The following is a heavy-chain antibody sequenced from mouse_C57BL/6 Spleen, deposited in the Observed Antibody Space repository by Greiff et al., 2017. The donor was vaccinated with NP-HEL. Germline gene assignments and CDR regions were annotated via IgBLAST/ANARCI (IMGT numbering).Heavy chain of an antibody. J-gene: IGHJ4*01. CDR2: IDPSDSYT. V-gene: IGHV1-50*01. D-gene: IGHD2-3*01. CDR3: ARKDGSYAMDY. CDR1: GYTFTSYW. Sequence: QVQLKQPGAELVKPGASVKLSCKASGYTFTSYWMQWVKQRPGQGLEWIGEIDPSDSYTNYNQKFKGKATLTVDTSSSTAYMQLSSLTSEDSAVYYCARKDGSYAMDYWGQGTSVTVSS.